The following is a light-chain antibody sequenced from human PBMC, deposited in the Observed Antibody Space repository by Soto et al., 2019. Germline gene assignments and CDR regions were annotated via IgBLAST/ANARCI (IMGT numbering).Light chain of an antibody. CDR2: DAS. CDR3: QQYNRPWT. V-gene: IGKV1-5*01. Sequence: DIPMTQSPSTLSASVGDRVTISCRASQSINSWLAWYQQKPGKAPKLLIYDASYLESGVPSRFSGSGYGTEFTLTISSLQPDDFATYYCQQYNRPWTFGPGTKVEIK. CDR1: QSINSW. J-gene: IGKJ1*01.